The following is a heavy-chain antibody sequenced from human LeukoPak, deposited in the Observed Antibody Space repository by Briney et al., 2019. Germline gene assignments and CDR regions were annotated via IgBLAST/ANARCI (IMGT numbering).Heavy chain of an antibody. CDR3: ASSGYFSPFDY. D-gene: IGHD3-22*01. V-gene: IGHV3-7*01. CDR2: IHQDGSEK. J-gene: IGHJ4*02. CDR1: GFTLSSYA. Sequence: GGSLRLSCAASGFTLSSYAMSWVRQAPGKGLEWVANIHQDGSEKYYVDSVKGRFTISRDNAKNSLYLQMNSLSAEDTAVYYCASSGYFSPFDYWGQGTLVTVSS.